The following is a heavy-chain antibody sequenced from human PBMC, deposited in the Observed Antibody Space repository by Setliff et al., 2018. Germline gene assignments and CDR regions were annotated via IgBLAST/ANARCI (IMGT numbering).Heavy chain of an antibody. J-gene: IGHJ4*02. CDR2: ISNGGGSFE. CDR1: GFTLSGYY. D-gene: IGHD3-16*02. V-gene: IGHV3-11*04. Sequence: GGSLRLSCVASGFTLSGYYMAWVRQSPGKGLEWISYISNGGGSFEYYADSVKGRFTISRDYAKNTLYLQMNSLRAEDTAVYYCAKNLGVIVSSLDYWGQGTLVTVSS. CDR3: AKNLGVIVSSLDY.